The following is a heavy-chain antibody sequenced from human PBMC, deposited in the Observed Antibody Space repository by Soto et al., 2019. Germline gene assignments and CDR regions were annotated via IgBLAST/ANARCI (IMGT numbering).Heavy chain of an antibody. CDR2: ISAYNGNT. CDR1: GYTFTSYG. Sequence: GASVKVSFKASGYTFTSYGISWVRQAPGQGLEWMGWISAYNGNTNYAQKLQGRVTMTTDTSTSTAYMELRSLRSDDTAVHYCARDHSPGQYNWNAQDAFDIWGQGTMVTVSS. D-gene: IGHD1-20*01. V-gene: IGHV1-18*04. J-gene: IGHJ3*02. CDR3: ARDHSPGQYNWNAQDAFDI.